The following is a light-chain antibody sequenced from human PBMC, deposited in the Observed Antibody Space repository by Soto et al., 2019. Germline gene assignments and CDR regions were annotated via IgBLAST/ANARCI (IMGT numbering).Light chain of an antibody. J-gene: IGLJ1*01. CDR1: NNDVGGYNY. V-gene: IGLV2-14*01. CDR2: DVT. Sequence: QSVLTQPASVSGSPGQSITISCTGTNNDVGGYNYVSWYQQHPGKAPKLMIYDVTYRPSGVSNRFSGSKSGTSASLTLSGLQAEDEADYYCSSYTSTSTYVFGTGTKVTVL. CDR3: SSYTSTSTYV.